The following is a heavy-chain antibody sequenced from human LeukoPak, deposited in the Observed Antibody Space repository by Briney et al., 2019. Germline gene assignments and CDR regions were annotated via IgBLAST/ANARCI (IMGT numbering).Heavy chain of an antibody. J-gene: IGHJ4*02. CDR1: GFTFSSYA. V-gene: IGHV3-23*01. CDR3: AKDAFIPFYYDSSGCPAVGVDFDY. CDR2: ISGSGGST. D-gene: IGHD3-22*01. Sequence: GGSLRLSCAASGFTFSSYAMSWVRQAPGKGLEWVSAISGSGGSTYYADSVKGRFTISRDNSKNTLYLQMNSLRAEDTAVYYCAKDAFIPFYYDSSGCPAVGVDFDYWGQGTLVTVSS.